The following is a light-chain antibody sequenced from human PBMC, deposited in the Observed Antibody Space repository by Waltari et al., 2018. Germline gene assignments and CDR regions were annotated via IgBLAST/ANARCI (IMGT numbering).Light chain of an antibody. CDR2: DVT. CDR3: CSYAGSYTWV. Sequence: SVLTQPRSVSGSPGQSVTISCTGTTNDLGSYNYVSWYQQPPGKAPKLIILDVTKRPSGVPDRLSGSKSGNTASLTISGLRAEDEAEYYCCSYAGSYTWVFGGGTKLTVV. J-gene: IGLJ3*02. CDR1: TNDLGSYNY. V-gene: IGLV2-11*01.